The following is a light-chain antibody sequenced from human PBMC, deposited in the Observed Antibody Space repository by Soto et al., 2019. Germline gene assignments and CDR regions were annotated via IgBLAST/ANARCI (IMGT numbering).Light chain of an antibody. CDR2: SND. CDR3: ASWDYNLSGVI. V-gene: IGLV1-44*01. J-gene: IGLJ2*01. Sequence: QSVLTQPPSLSGTPGQRVSISCSGGSSNLGSTAVDWYQQLPGTAPKLLIYSNDRRPSGVPDRFSGSKSGTSASLAISGLQSEDEADYFCASWDYNLSGVIFGGGTKVTVL. CDR1: SSNLGSTA.